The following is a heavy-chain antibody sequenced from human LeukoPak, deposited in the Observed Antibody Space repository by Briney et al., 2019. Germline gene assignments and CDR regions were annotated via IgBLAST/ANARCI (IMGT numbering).Heavy chain of an antibody. D-gene: IGHD6-19*01. CDR3: ARTYSSGWYHDY. CDR2: IIPIFGTA. V-gene: IGHV1-69*01. CDR1: GGTFSSYA. Sequence: SVKVSCKASGGTFSSYAISWVRQAPGQGLEWMGGIIPIFGTANYAQKFQGRVTIIADESTSTAYMELSSLRSEDTAVYYCARTYSSGWYHDYWGQGILVTVSS. J-gene: IGHJ4*02.